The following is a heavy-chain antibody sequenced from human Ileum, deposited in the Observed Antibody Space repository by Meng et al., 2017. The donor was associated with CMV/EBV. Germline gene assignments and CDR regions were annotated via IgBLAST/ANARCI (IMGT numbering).Heavy chain of an antibody. Sequence: SVKVSCKASGGIFSSYAISWVRQAPGQGLEWMGGIIPIFGTANYAQKFQGRVTITTDESTSTAYMELSSLRSEDTAVYYCARDRVTRALRDYYYYGMDVWGQGTTVTVSS. CDR1: GGIFSSYA. CDR3: ARDRVTRALRDYYYYGMDV. CDR2: IIPIFGTA. J-gene: IGHJ6*02. D-gene: IGHD5-18*01. V-gene: IGHV1-69*05.